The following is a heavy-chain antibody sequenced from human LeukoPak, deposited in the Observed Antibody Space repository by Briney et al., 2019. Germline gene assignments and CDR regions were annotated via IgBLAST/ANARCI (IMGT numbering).Heavy chain of an antibody. J-gene: IGHJ4*02. D-gene: IGHD6-19*01. CDR3: ARAYSSGWYSGYYFDY. Sequence: PGGSLRLSCAASGFTFSSYWMSWVRQAPGKGVEWVANIKQDGSEKYYVDSVKGRFTISRDNAKNSLYLQMNSLRAEDTAVYYCARAYSSGWYSGYYFDYWGQGTLVTVSS. CDR1: GFTFSSYW. CDR2: IKQDGSEK. V-gene: IGHV3-7*03.